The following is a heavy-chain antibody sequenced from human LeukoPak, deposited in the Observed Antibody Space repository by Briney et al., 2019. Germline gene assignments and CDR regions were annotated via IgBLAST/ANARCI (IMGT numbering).Heavy chain of an antibody. V-gene: IGHV1-69*13. CDR1: GGTFSSYA. CDR3: ARDRIAAAGHDAFDT. Sequence: SVKVSCKASGGTFSSYAISWVRQAPGQGLEWMGGIIPIFGTANYAQKFQGRVTITADESTSTAYMELSSLRSEDTAVYYCARDRIAAAGHDAFDTWGQGTMVTVSS. CDR2: IIPIFGTA. D-gene: IGHD6-13*01. J-gene: IGHJ3*02.